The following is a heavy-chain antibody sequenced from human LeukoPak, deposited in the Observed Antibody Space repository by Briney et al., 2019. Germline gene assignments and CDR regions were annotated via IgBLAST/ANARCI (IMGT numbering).Heavy chain of an antibody. J-gene: IGHJ4*02. V-gene: IGHV3-7*01. CDR3: AREGYGDYVALDY. D-gene: IGHD4-17*01. Sequence: DSVKGRFTISRDNAKSSLYLHMNSLRGDDTAVYYCAREGYGDYVALDYWGQGTLVTVSS.